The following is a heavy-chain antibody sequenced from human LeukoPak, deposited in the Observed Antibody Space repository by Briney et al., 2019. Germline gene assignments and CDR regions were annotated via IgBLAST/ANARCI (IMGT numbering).Heavy chain of an antibody. CDR1: GYTFTGYY. V-gene: IGHV1-2*02. Sequence: ASVKVSCKASGYTFTGYYMHWVRQAPGQGLEWMGWINPNSGSTNYAQKFQGRVTMTRDTPISTAYMELSRLRSDDTAVYYCARGYSSSWANPIFDYWGQGTLVTVSS. D-gene: IGHD6-13*01. CDR3: ARGYSSSWANPIFDY. CDR2: INPNSGST. J-gene: IGHJ4*02.